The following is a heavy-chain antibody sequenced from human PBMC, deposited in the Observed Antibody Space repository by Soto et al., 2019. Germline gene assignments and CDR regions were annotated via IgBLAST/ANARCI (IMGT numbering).Heavy chain of an antibody. CDR3: ARDLSLGVNRGGPRGVKSY. J-gene: IGHJ4*02. Sequence: QVQLVQSGAEVKKPGASVKVSCKASGYTFTSYGISWVRQAPGQGLEWMGWISAYNGNTNYAQNLQGRVTMTTDTSTTPAYMEVRSLRSDDTSVYYCARDLSLGVNRGGPRGVKSYWGQGTLVTVSS. V-gene: IGHV1-18*01. CDR2: ISAYNGNT. D-gene: IGHD3-10*01. CDR1: GYTFTSYG.